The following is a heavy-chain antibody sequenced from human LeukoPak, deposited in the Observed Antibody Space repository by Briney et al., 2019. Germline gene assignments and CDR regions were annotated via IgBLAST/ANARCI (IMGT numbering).Heavy chain of an antibody. CDR2: IKQDGSEK. CDR1: GFTFSTYW. CDR3: AKVSGRGESYFDY. Sequence: QPGGSLRLSCAASGFTFSTYWMNWVRQAPGKGLEWVANIKQDGSEKYYVDSVKGRFVVSRDNAKNSLYLQMNSLRAEDTALYYCAKVSGRGESYFDYWGQGTLVTVSS. V-gene: IGHV3-7*03. D-gene: IGHD3-10*01. J-gene: IGHJ4*02.